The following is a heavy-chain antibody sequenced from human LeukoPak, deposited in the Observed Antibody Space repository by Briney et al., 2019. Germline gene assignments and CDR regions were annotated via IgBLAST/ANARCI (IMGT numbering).Heavy chain of an antibody. CDR3: ARDHDILTGYCFDY. CDR1: GYTFTSYG. CDR2: ISAYNGNT. D-gene: IGHD3-9*01. J-gene: IGHJ4*02. V-gene: IGHV1-18*01. Sequence: ASVKVSCKASGYTFTSYGISWVRQAPGQALEWMGWISAYNGNTNYAQKLQGRVTMTTDTSTSTAYMELRSLRSDDTAVYYCARDHDILTGYCFDYWGQGTLVTVSS.